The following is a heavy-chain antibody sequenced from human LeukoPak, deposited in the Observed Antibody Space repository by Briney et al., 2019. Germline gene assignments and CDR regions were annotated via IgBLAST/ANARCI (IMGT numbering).Heavy chain of an antibody. CDR3: ARVCGSCYSFDY. Sequence: SETLSLTCAVYGGSFSGYYWSWIRQPPGKGLEWIGEINHSGSTNYNPSLKSRVTISVDTSKNQFSLKLSSVTAADTAVYYCARVCGSCYSFDYWGQGTLVTVSS. CDR1: GGSFSGYY. CDR2: INHSGST. V-gene: IGHV4-34*01. J-gene: IGHJ4*02. D-gene: IGHD2-15*01.